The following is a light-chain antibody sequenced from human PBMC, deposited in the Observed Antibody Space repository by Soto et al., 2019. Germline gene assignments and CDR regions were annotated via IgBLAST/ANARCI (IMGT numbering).Light chain of an antibody. V-gene: IGLV6-57*03. J-gene: IGLJ7*01. CDR3: QSYDSSNAV. CDR2: EDN. CDR1: SGSIASNY. Sequence: NFMLTQPHSVSESPGKTVTISCTRSSGSIASNYVQWYQQRPGSAPTTVIYEDNQRPSGLPDRFSGSIDSSSNSASLTISGLKTEDEADYYCQSYDSSNAVFGGGTQLT.